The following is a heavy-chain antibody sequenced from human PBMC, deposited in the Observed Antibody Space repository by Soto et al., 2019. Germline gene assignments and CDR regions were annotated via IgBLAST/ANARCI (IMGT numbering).Heavy chain of an antibody. J-gene: IGHJ4*02. CDR1: GFTFSDYY. CDR3: ARDHHRYSGYDYVDY. V-gene: IGHV3-11*05. Sequence: QVQLVESGGGLVKPGGSLRLSCVPSGFTFSDYYMSWIRQAPGKGLEWVSYISSSSSYTNYADSVKGRFTISRDNAKNSLYLQMNSLRAEDTAVYYCARDHHRYSGYDYVDYWGQGTLVTVSS. D-gene: IGHD5-12*01. CDR2: ISSSSSYT.